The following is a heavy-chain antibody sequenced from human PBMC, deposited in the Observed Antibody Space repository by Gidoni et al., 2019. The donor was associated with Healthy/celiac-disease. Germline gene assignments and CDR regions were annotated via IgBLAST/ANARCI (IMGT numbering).Heavy chain of an antibody. Sequence: QLPLQESGPGLVKPSDTLSLPCPVSGGSISSSSYSWVWLRQPPWKGLEWIGSIYYSGSTYYNPSLKSRVTISVDTSKNQFSLKLSSVTAADTAVYYCARGDNYYDIWTGYWGGAFDIWGQGTMVTVSS. J-gene: IGHJ3*02. CDR3: ARGDNYYDIWTGYWGGAFDI. CDR2: IYYSGST. CDR1: GGSISSSSYS. D-gene: IGHD3-9*01. V-gene: IGHV4-39*01.